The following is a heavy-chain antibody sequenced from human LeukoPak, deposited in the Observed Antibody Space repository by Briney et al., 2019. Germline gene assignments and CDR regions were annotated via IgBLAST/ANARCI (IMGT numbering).Heavy chain of an antibody. CDR1: GFTFGTYW. D-gene: IGHD5-18*01. Sequence: GGSLRLSCVASGFTFGTYWMNWVRQSPGKGLEWVATIREDGSEKYYMDSVKGRFTISRDNAKSSLYLQMNCLRVEDTAVYYCARGGYRFGPNYWGQGTLVSVSS. CDR2: IREDGSEK. J-gene: IGHJ4*02. CDR3: ARGGYRFGPNY. V-gene: IGHV3-7*03.